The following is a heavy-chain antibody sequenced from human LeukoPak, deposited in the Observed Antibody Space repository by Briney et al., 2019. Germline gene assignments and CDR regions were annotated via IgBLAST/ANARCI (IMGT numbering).Heavy chain of an antibody. CDR2: ISSSSSYI. Sequence: PGGSLRLSCAASGFTFSSYSMNWVRQAPGKGLEWVSSISSSSSYIYYADSVKGRFTISRDNAKNSLYLQMNSLRAEDTAVYYCARAPNSSGYLYYFDYWGQGTLVTVSS. CDR3: ARAPNSSGYLYYFDY. CDR1: GFTFSSYS. J-gene: IGHJ4*02. V-gene: IGHV3-21*01. D-gene: IGHD3-22*01.